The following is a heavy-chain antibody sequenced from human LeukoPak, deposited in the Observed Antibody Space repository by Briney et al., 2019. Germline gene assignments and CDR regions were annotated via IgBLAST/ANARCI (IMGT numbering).Heavy chain of an antibody. Sequence: PSETLSLTCPVSGASISSGGYHWTWIRQHPGKGLEWIGYIYYSGSTYYNPSLKSRVTISVDASKNQFSLNLSSVTAADTAVYYCARDGNDSSGYYSPTLWYWGQGTLVTVSS. D-gene: IGHD3-22*01. CDR3: ARDGNDSSGYYSPTLWY. CDR1: GASISSGGYH. V-gene: IGHV4-31*03. CDR2: IYYSGST. J-gene: IGHJ4*02.